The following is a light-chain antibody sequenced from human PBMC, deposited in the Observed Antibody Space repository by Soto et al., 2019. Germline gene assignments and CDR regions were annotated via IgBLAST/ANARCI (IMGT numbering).Light chain of an antibody. CDR1: HSVSSSY. CDR2: SAS. Sequence: EIVLTQSPGTLSLSPGERATLSCRASHSVSSSYLAWYQQKPGQAPRLLIYSASTRATGIPGRFSGSGSGTDFSLTISRLEPEDFAVYFCQKYGSSPRTFGQGTKLEIK. J-gene: IGKJ2*01. V-gene: IGKV3-20*01. CDR3: QKYGSSPRT.